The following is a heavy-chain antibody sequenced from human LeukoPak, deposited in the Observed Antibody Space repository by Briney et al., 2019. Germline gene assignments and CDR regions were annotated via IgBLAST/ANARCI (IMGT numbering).Heavy chain of an antibody. D-gene: IGHD6-13*01. Sequence: GASVTVSCTASGYTFTSYGISWVRQAPGQGLEWMGWISAYNGNTNYAQKLQGRVTMTTDTSTSTAYMELRSLRSDDTAVYYCATHTPPGIAAGIYYFDYWGQGTLVTVSS. J-gene: IGHJ4*02. CDR1: GYTFTSYG. CDR3: ATHTPPGIAAGIYYFDY. CDR2: ISAYNGNT. V-gene: IGHV1-18*01.